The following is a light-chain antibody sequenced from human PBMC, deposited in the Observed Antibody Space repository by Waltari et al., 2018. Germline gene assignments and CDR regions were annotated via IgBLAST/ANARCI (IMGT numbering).Light chain of an antibody. J-gene: IGKJ2*03. CDR2: GAS. V-gene: IGKV3-20*01. CDR3: QKYSSSPYS. CDR1: QSVSSY. Sequence: VILTQSPATLSLSPGERATLSCRASQSVSSYLAWYQQKTGQAPRLLIYGASSRATGIPDRFSGSGSGTEFTLTISSLEPADFAVYYCQKYSSSPYSFGQGTKVEIK.